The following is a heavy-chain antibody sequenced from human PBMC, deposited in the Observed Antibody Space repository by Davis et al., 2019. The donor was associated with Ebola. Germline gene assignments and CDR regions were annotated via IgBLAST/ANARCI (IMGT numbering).Heavy chain of an antibody. J-gene: IGHJ4*02. V-gene: IGHV4-34*01. D-gene: IGHD3-3*01. Sequence: PSETLSLTCAVYGGSFSGYYWSWIRQPQGKGLEWIGEINHSGSTNYNPSLKSRVTTSVDTSKNQFSLKLSSVTAADTAVYYCARGDAIFGLTYWGQGTLVTVSS. CDR2: INHSGST. CDR1: GGSFSGYY. CDR3: ARGDAIFGLTY.